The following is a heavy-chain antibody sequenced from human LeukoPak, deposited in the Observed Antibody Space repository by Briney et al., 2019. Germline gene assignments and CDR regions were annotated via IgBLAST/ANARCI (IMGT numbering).Heavy chain of an antibody. J-gene: IGHJ1*01. Sequence: WASVKVSCKASGYTFTRYGISWVRQAPGQGLEWMGWISAYNGNTNYAQKLQGRVTMTTDTSTSTAYMELRSLRSDDTAVYYCAGIAAAGIYFQHWGQGTLVTVSS. V-gene: IGHV1-18*01. CDR3: AGIAAAGIYFQH. D-gene: IGHD6-13*01. CDR1: GYTFTRYG. CDR2: ISAYNGNT.